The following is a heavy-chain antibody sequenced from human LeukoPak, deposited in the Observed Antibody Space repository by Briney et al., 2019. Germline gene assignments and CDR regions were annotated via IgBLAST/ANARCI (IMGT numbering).Heavy chain of an antibody. D-gene: IGHD6-19*01. V-gene: IGHV3-NL1*01. Sequence: GGSLRLSCAASGFTFNDYAMHWVRQAPGKGLEWVSSISWGGVNKYYADSVKGRFTISRDNSKNTLYLQMNSLRAEDTAVYYCAKDQVAGPVTNEYFQHWGQGTLVTVSS. CDR3: AKDQVAGPVTNEYFQH. CDR1: GFTFNDYA. CDR2: ISWGGVNK. J-gene: IGHJ1*01.